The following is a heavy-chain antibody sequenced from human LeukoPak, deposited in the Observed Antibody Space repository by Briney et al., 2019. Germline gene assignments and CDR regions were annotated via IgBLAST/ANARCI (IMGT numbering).Heavy chain of an antibody. J-gene: IGHJ4*02. CDR2: IYYSGST. CDR1: GGSISSGGYS. CDR3: ARGGKQLGNSSVGPIHHY. V-gene: IGHV4-31*03. Sequence: PSETLSLTCTVSGGSISSGGYSWSWIRQHPGQGLEWIGYIYYSGSTYYNPSLKRRVIISVDTSNNQFSLKLRSVTAADTAVYYCARGGKQLGNSSVGPIHHYWGQGTLVTVSS. D-gene: IGHD6-13*01.